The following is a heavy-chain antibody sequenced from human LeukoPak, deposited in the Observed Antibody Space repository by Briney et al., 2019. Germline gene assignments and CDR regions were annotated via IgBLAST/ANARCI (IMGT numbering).Heavy chain of an antibody. CDR1: GFTFSSYG. J-gene: IGHJ3*02. D-gene: IGHD4-17*01. V-gene: IGHV3-30*02. CDR3: TREGTVTPEDAFDI. Sequence: GGSLRLSCAASGFTFSSYGMHWVRQAPGKGLEWVAFIPYDGSNKYYADSVKGRFTISRDNSKNTLYLQMNSLRADGTAVYYCTREGTVTPEDAFDIWGQGTMVTVSS. CDR2: IPYDGSNK.